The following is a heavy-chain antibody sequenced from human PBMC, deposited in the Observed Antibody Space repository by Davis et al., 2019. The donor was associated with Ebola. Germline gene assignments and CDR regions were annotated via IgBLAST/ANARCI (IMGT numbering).Heavy chain of an antibody. CDR3: ARAIGGIYADY. V-gene: IGHV5-51*01. Sequence: GESLKISCKGSGYSFTSHWIGRVLQWPGKGVEWRGSIYTGDSDTRYSTSFQGQVTISADKSISTAYLQWSSLKASDTAMYYCARAIGGIYADYWGQGTLVTVSS. CDR2: IYTGDSDT. D-gene: IGHD2/OR15-2a*01. J-gene: IGHJ4*02. CDR1: GYSFTSHW.